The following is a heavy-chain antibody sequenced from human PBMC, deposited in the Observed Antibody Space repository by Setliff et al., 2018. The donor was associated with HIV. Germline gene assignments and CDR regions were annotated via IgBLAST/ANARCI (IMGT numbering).Heavy chain of an antibody. V-gene: IGHV3-15*01. J-gene: IGHJ3*02. Sequence: PGESLKISCAASKFTFSNAGMIWVRQAPGQGLEWVGHIKTNADGAATTYAAPVRGRFTISRDDSKSTVYLQMSSLKTEDTAVYYCATDREGHYYEVTWTVSDIWGQGTMVTVSS. CDR3: ATDREGHYYEVTWTVSDI. CDR2: IKTNADGAAT. D-gene: IGHD3-22*01. CDR1: KFTFSNAG.